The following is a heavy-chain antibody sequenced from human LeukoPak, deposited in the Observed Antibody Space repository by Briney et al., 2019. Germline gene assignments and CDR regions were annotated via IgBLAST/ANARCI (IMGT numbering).Heavy chain of an antibody. D-gene: IGHD3-22*01. Sequence: GASVKVSCKASGYTFTSYAMHWVRQAPGQRLEWMGWINAGNGNTKYSQKFQGRVTITRDTSTSTAYMELRSLRSDDTAVYYCARVNSNTYYYDSSGPDYWGQGTLVTVSS. CDR2: INAGNGNT. J-gene: IGHJ4*02. V-gene: IGHV1-3*01. CDR3: ARVNSNTYYYDSSGPDY. CDR1: GYTFTSYA.